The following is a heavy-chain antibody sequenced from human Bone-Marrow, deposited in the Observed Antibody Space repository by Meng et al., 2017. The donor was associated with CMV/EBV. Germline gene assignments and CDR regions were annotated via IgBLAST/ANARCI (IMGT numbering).Heavy chain of an antibody. J-gene: IGHJ4*02. D-gene: IGHD3-16*01. V-gene: IGHV4-59*01. CDR1: GGFISTYY. CDR3: ARGWGKLPQYVD. Sequence: GSLRLSCNVSGGFISTYYWSWIRRSPGKGLEWIGYISFDGFSNSNPSLRSRVLISLDKSRHNFSLKLTSVTAADTAIYYCARGWGKLPQYVDWGQGTRVTVSS. CDR2: ISFDGFS.